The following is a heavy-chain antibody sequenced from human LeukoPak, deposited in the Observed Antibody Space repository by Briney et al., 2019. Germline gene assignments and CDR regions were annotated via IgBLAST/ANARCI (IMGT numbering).Heavy chain of an antibody. CDR2: TSYDGSKK. Sequence: GGSLRLSCAASGFTFSNFAIHWVRQAPGKGLEGVAVTSYDGSKKYYADSVEGRFTISRDTSKNTLYLQMNSLRIEDTAVYYCARQLGYCSGDTCHYYYGMDVWGQGTTVTVSS. CDR1: GFTFSNFA. CDR3: ARQLGYCSGDTCHYYYGMDV. J-gene: IGHJ6*02. D-gene: IGHD2-15*01. V-gene: IGHV3-30-3*01.